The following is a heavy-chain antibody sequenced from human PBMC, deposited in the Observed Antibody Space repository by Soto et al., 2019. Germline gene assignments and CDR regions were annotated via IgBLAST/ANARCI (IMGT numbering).Heavy chain of an antibody. V-gene: IGHV4-30-4*08. CDR3: ARDRVDYGGNSRNWFDP. CDR2: IYYSGST. D-gene: IGHD4-17*01. J-gene: IGHJ5*02. Sequence: SETLSLTCTVSGGSISSGDYYWSWIRQPPGKGLEWIGYIYYSGSTYYNPSLKSRVTISVDTSKNQFSLKLSSVTAADTAVYYCARDRVDYGGNSRNWFDPWGQGTLVTVSS. CDR1: GGSISSGDYY.